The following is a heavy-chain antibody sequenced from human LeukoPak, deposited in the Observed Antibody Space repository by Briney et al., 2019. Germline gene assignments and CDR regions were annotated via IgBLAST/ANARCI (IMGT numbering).Heavy chain of an antibody. D-gene: IGHD3-10*01. CDR2: LYSGGST. J-gene: IGHJ2*01. CDR3: ARVGDHYHWYLDV. CDR1: GFSVSTNY. V-gene: IGHV3-53*01. Sequence: GGSLRLSCEGSGFSVSTNYMNWARQAPGKGLEWVSILYSGGSTYYADSVKGRFTVSRGSSKNTLYLHMNSLRAGDTAVYYCARVGDHYHWYLDVWGRGTLVTASS.